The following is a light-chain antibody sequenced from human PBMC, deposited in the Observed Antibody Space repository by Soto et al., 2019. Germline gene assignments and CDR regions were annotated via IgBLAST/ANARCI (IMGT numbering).Light chain of an antibody. CDR3: QQYGSSPWT. J-gene: IGKJ1*01. Sequence: DIVLTQSPGTLSVSPGERATLSCKASQSVDPSYLCWFQQRPGQAPRLLIYGTSNRATGIPDRFSGSGSGTDFTLTISRVAPEDFAVYYCQQYGSSPWTFGQGTKVDIK. V-gene: IGKV3-20*01. CDR1: QSVDPSY. CDR2: GTS.